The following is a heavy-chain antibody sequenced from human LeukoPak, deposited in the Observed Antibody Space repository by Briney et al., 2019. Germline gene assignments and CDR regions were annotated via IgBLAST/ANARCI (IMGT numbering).Heavy chain of an antibody. V-gene: IGHV4-59*08. CDR1: GGSISSYY. D-gene: IGHD3-9*01. J-gene: IGHJ6*02. CDR2: IYCSGST. Sequence: PSETLSLTCTVSGGSISSYYWSWIRQPPGKGLEWIGYIYCSGSTNYNPSLKSRVTISVDTSKNQFSLKLSSVTAADTAVYYCARHRRQYDILTGPGVYYYYGMDVWGQGTTVTVSS. CDR3: ARHRRQYDILTGPGVYYYYGMDV.